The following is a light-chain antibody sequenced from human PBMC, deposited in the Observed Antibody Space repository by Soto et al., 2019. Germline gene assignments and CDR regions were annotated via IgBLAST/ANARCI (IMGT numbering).Light chain of an antibody. CDR3: QQRSQWPPMT. Sequence: EILWTQSPVTLSLSPGQRATLSCRASQSISTYLAWYQVKPGQAPRLLIYDASSRATGVPARFSGSGSGTDFSLTISSLEPEDVAVYYCQQRSQWPPMTFGQGTRLEIK. V-gene: IGKV3-11*01. CDR2: DAS. CDR1: QSISTY. J-gene: IGKJ5*01.